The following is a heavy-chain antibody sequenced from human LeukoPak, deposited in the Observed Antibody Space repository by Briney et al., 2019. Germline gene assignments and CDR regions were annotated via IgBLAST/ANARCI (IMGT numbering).Heavy chain of an antibody. CDR1: GFTFSSYG. CDR3: AQTPGLYSNSLGY. D-gene: IGHD4-11*01. J-gene: IGHJ4*02. Sequence: GGSLRLSCAASGFTFSSYGMHWVRQAPGKGLEWVAFIRYDGSNKYYADSVKGRFTISRDNSKNTLYLQMNSLRAEDTAVYYCAQTPGLYSNSLGYWGQGTLVTVSS. CDR2: IRYDGSNK. V-gene: IGHV3-30*02.